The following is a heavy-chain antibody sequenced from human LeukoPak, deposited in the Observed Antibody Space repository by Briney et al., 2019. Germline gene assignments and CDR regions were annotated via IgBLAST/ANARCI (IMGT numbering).Heavy chain of an antibody. Sequence: PSETLSLTCTVSGGSISSGGYYWSWIRQHPGKGLEWIGYIYYSGSTYYNPSLKSRVTISVDTSKNQFSLKLSSVTAADTAVYYCARGGYFVWLASFDYWGQGTLVTVSS. V-gene: IGHV4-31*03. CDR1: GGSISSGGYY. CDR2: IYYSGST. CDR3: ARGGYFVWLASFDY. D-gene: IGHD3-9*01. J-gene: IGHJ4*02.